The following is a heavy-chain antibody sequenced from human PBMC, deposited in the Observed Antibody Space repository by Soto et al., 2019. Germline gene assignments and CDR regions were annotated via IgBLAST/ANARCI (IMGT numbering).Heavy chain of an antibody. V-gene: IGHV1-46*01. CDR3: ARGRYYDIDY. Sequence: ASVKVSCKASGYTFTSYYMHWVRQAPGQGLEWMGIINPSGGSTSFAQMFRGRVTMTRDTSTTTVYMELSSLRSEDTAVYYCARGRYYDIDYWGQGTLVTVSS. CDR1: GYTFTSYY. J-gene: IGHJ4*02. D-gene: IGHD3-9*01. CDR2: INPSGGST.